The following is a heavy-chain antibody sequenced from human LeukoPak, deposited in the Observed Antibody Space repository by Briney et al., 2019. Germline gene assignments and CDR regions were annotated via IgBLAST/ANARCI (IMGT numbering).Heavy chain of an antibody. CDR3: ARENRVTTSRYFDN. CDR1: GFTFSSYS. D-gene: IGHD5-12*01. Sequence: PGGSLRLSCAPSGFTFSSYSMNWVRQAPGKGLEWVSSISSSSSDIYYADSVKGRFTISRDNAKNSLYLQMNSLRAEDTAVYYCARENRVTTSRYFDNWGQGTLVTVSS. J-gene: IGHJ4*02. CDR2: ISSSSSDI. V-gene: IGHV3-21*01.